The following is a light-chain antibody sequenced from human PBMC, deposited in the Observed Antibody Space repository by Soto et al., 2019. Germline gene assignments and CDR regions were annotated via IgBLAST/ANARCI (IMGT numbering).Light chain of an antibody. V-gene: IGKV1-5*03. CDR2: KAS. CDR3: YQYKSYPWT. J-gene: IGKJ1*01. CDR1: QSISNS. Sequence: DIQMTQSPSTLSASVGDRVTITCRAGQSISNSLAWSQQKPGKAPKVLIYKASSLESGVPSRFSGSGSGTEFTLTITSLQPDDFATYYCYQYKSYPWTFGQGTKVEIK.